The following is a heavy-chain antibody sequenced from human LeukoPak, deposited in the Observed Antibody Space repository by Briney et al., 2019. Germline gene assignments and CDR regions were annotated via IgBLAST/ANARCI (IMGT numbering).Heavy chain of an antibody. D-gene: IGHD5-18*01. CDR2: VYMGGTT. V-gene: IGHV3-66*01. CDR3: ARGLLRDGYTYTYSFDY. Sequence: GGSLRLSCAASGFTVSSNYMNWVRQAPGKGLEWVSVVYMGGTTYYADSVKGRFTISRDSTKNTIYLQMNNLRAEDTAVYYCARGLLRDGYTYTYSFDYWGQGALVTVSS. J-gene: IGHJ4*02. CDR1: GFTVSSNY.